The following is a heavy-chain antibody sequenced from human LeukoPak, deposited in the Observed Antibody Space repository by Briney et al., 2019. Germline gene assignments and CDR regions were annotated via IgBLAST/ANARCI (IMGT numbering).Heavy chain of an antibody. J-gene: IGHJ5*02. CDR1: GFSLSTNGMC. V-gene: IGHV2-70*11. Sequence: SGPTLVNPTQTLTPTCTFSGFSLSTNGMCVSWIRQPPGKALEWLARIDWDDDKYYSTSLKTRLTVSKDTSKNQVVLTMTNMDPVDTATYYCARLRYSSSSNNWLDPWGQGTLVTVSS. CDR2: IDWDDDK. CDR3: ARLRYSSSSNNWLDP. D-gene: IGHD6-6*01.